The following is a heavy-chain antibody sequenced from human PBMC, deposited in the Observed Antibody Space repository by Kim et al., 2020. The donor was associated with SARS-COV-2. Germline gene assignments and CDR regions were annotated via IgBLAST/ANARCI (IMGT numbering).Heavy chain of an antibody. CDR2: INAGNGNT. J-gene: IGHJ6*02. CDR1: GYTFTSYA. V-gene: IGHV1-3*01. D-gene: IGHD6-19*01. Sequence: ASVKVSCKASGYTFTSYAMHWVRQAPGQRLEWMGWINAGNGNTKYSQKFQGRVTITRDTSASTAYMELSSLRSEDTAVYYCARDLSVAGFDYYYYYGMDVWGQGTTVTVSS. CDR3: ARDLSVAGFDYYYYYGMDV.